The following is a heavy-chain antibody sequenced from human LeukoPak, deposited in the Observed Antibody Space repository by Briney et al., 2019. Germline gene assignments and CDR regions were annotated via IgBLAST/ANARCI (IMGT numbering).Heavy chain of an antibody. CDR3: ARHRPLLRYSSGWYAYYFDY. Sequence: KPSETLSLTCTVSGGSIGSYYWSWIRQRPGKGLEWIGYIYYSGSTNYNPSLKSRVTISVDTSKNQFSLKLSSVTAADTAVYYCARHRPLLRYSSGWYAYYFDYWGQGTLVTVSS. D-gene: IGHD6-19*01. CDR1: GGSIGSYY. J-gene: IGHJ4*02. V-gene: IGHV4-59*01. CDR2: IYYSGST.